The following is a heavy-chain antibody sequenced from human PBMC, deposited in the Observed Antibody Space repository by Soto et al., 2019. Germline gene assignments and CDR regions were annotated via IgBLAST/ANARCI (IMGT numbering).Heavy chain of an antibody. D-gene: IGHD3-10*01. CDR2: ISGSGGST. V-gene: IGHV3-23*01. CDR1: GFTFTTNA. CDR3: AKSLRGIIIDFDY. Sequence: PGGSLRLSCAASGFTFTTNAMSWVRQAPGKGLEWVSAISGSGGSTYYVDSVKGRFTISRDNSRNTLYLQMNSLRAEDTAVYYCAKSLRGIIIDFDYWGQVTQVTVSS. J-gene: IGHJ4*02.